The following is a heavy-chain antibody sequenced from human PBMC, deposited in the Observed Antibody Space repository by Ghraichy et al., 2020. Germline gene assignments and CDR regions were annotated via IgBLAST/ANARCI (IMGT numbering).Heavy chain of an antibody. V-gene: IGHV4-4*07. Sequence: SETLSLTCTVSGGSISSYYWSWIRQSAGKGLEWIGRIYTSGSSGSTNYNPSLKSRVTMSVDTSKNQFSLKLTSVTAADTAGYYCARSRASYTSGWSYYFDYWGQGTLVTVSS. CDR1: GGSISSYY. J-gene: IGHJ4*02. D-gene: IGHD6-19*01. CDR2: IYTSGSSGST. CDR3: ARSRASYTSGWSYYFDY.